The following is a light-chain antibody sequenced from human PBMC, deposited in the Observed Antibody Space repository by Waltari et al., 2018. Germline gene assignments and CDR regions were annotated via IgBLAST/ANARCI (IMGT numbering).Light chain of an antibody. Sequence: SYELTQPPSVSVSPGQTASITCPGNKLGDKYACWYHQKPGQSPVLVIYQDRKRPSGLPERFSGSNSGTTATLTISGSQAMDEADYYCQGWDNSTAVFGGGTKLTVL. CDR3: QGWDNSTAV. J-gene: IGLJ2*01. V-gene: IGLV3-1*01. CDR2: QDR. CDR1: KLGDKY.